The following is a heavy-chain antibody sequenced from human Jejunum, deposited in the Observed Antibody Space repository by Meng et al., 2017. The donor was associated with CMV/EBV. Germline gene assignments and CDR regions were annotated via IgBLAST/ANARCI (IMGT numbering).Heavy chain of an antibody. Sequence: YRFSTHYMHWVRQAPGQRPEWLGMINPDGGSAEYAQKFQGRVTMTRDSSTSTFYMELSSLTSEDSAMYYCARDERAYTSSWYYFDYWGQGSLVTVSS. CDR1: YRFSTHY. CDR3: ARDERAYTSSWYYFDY. V-gene: IGHV1-46*01. CDR2: INPDGGSA. D-gene: IGHD6-13*01. J-gene: IGHJ4*02.